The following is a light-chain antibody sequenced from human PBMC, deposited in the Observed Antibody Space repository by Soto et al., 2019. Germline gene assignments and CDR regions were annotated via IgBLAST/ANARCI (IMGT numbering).Light chain of an antibody. V-gene: IGKV3-15*01. Sequence: EIVMTQSPATVSVSPGERATLSCRASQSVSTNLAWYQQKPGQAPRLLIYGAFTRATGIPATFSGTGSGTEFTLTISSLQSEDFAVYYCQQYNDWPLTLGQGTKVDIK. CDR1: QSVSTN. J-gene: IGKJ1*01. CDR3: QQYNDWPLT. CDR2: GAF.